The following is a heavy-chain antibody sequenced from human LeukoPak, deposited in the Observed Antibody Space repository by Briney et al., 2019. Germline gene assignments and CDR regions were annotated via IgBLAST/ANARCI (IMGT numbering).Heavy chain of an antibody. D-gene: IGHD1-1*01. V-gene: IGHV4-39*01. Sequence: SETLSLTCTVSGGSISSSSYYWGWIRQPPGTGLEWIGSIYYSGSTYYNPSLKSRVTISVDTSKNQFSLKLSSVTAADTAVYYCARHHRTTLAAYYYYYMDVWGKGTTVTISS. J-gene: IGHJ6*03. CDR1: GGSISSSSYY. CDR3: ARHHRTTLAAYYYYYMDV. CDR2: IYYSGST.